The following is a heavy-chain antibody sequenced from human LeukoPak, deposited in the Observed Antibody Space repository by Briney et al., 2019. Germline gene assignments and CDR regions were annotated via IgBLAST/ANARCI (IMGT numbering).Heavy chain of an antibody. Sequence: GGSLRLSCVASAVTFSSYAMSWVRQAPGKGREWVSAISAGADSTYYADSVQGRFTISTDNSKNTLFLQMSGLRAEATAVYFCARGAYGDYDSWGQGTLVTASS. CDR1: AVTFSSYA. CDR2: ISAGADST. J-gene: IGHJ5*01. CDR3: ARGAYGDYDS. V-gene: IGHV3-23*01. D-gene: IGHD4-17*01.